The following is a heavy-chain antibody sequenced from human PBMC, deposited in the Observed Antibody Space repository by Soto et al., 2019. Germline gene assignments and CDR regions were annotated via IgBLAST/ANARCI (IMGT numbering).Heavy chain of an antibody. V-gene: IGHV3-30-3*01. CDR1: GFIFSSYA. Sequence: GGSLRLSCAASGFIFSSYAMHWVRQAPGKGLEWVAVISFDGSYKYYADSVKGRFTISRDNSKNKLCLQMNSLRAEDTAVYYFPRGYDFWSGYYYPYGMDVWGQGTTVTVSS. J-gene: IGHJ6*02. CDR2: ISFDGSYK. D-gene: IGHD3-3*01. CDR3: PRGYDFWSGYYYPYGMDV.